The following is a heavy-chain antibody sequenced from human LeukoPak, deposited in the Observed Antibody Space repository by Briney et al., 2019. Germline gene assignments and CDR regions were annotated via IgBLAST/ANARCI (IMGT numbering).Heavy chain of an antibody. V-gene: IGHV4-38-2*01. Sequence: SETLSLTCAVSGYSITSGYYWGWIRQPPGKGLEWIGNIYHSGSTYYNPSLKSRVTISVDTSKNQFSLKLSSVTAADTAVYYCVRGSSGYLVDYWGQGTLVTVSS. D-gene: IGHD3-22*01. CDR2: IYHSGST. CDR3: VRGSSGYLVDY. J-gene: IGHJ4*02. CDR1: GYSITSGYY.